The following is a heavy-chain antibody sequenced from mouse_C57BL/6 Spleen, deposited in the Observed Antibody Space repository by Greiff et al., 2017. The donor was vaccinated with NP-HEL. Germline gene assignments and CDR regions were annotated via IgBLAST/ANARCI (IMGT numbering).Heavy chain of an antibody. CDR3: AREEGGKFDY. V-gene: IGHV1-82*01. CDR1: GYAFSSSW. CDR2: IYPGDGGT. J-gene: IGHJ2*01. Sequence: QVQLQQSGPELVKPGASVKISCKASGYAFSSSWMNWVKQRPGKGLEWIGRIYPGDGGTNYNGKVKGKATLTADKSSSTAYMQLSSLTSEDAAVYVCAREEGGKFDYWGQGTTLTVSS.